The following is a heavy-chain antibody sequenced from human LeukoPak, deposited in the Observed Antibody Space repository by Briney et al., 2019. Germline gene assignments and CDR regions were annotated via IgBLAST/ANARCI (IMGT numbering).Heavy chain of an antibody. V-gene: IGHV4-61*08. Sequence: PSETLSLTCAVSGGSISSGGYSWSWIRRPPGKGLEWIGYIYYNGNTSYSPSLKSRVTMSVDTSKNLFSLKVSSVTAADTAVYHCARGRSNYYGMDVWGQGSTVTVSS. CDR3: ARGRSNYYGMDV. J-gene: IGHJ6*02. CDR2: IYYNGNT. D-gene: IGHD1-26*01. CDR1: GGSISSGGYS.